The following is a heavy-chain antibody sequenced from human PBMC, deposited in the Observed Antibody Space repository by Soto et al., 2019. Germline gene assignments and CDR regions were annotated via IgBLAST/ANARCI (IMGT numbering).Heavy chain of an antibody. CDR3: ARESSSPNYYYYGMDV. CDR2: IIPLLNTP. J-gene: IGHJ6*02. CDR1: GGTFSSYA. V-gene: IGHV1-69*01. D-gene: IGHD6-6*01. Sequence: QVQLVQSGAEVKKPGSSVKVSCRASGGTFSSYAVSWVRQAPGQGLEWMGVIIPLLNTPKYVEKFQGRVTITADASATTAYLELSSLTSEDTAVYYCARESSSPNYYYYGMDVWVQGTTVTVSS.